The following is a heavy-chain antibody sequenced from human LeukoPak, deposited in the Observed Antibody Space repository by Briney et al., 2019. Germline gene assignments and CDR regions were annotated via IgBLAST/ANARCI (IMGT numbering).Heavy chain of an antibody. Sequence: GGSLRLSCAASGFTFSGSAMLWVRQASGKGLEWVGRIRSKANNYATSYAASVKGRFTISRDDSKNTAYLQMNSLKSEDTAVYYCSRRVGSAAPDDWGQGTLVTVSS. CDR3: SRRVGSAAPDD. CDR1: GFTFSGSA. V-gene: IGHV3-73*01. CDR2: IRSKANNYAT. J-gene: IGHJ4*02. D-gene: IGHD6-25*01.